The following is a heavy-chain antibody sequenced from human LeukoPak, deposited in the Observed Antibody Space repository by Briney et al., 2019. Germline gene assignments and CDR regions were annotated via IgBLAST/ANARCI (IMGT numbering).Heavy chain of an antibody. V-gene: IGHV3-7*01. Sequence: GGALRLSCAASGFAFSDFWMSWVRQAPGKGLEWVANIRHDGNAKNYVPSVRGRFTISSDNAKNSLYLQMNSLTVEDTAVYYCATSHDSAGNDWGQGTLVTVSS. CDR2: IRHDGNAK. D-gene: IGHD2-15*01. CDR1: GFAFSDFW. CDR3: ATSHDSAGND. J-gene: IGHJ4*02.